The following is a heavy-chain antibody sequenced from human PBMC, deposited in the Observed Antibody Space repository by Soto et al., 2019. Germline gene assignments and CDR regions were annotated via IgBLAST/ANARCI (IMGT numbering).Heavy chain of an antibody. V-gene: IGHV3-21*06. Sequence: PGVSLILSCAVSGFNLSNYDMNWVRQAPGKGLEWVSSIFSSGVNLYYADSVKGRFTVSRDNAKNSVHLQMNSMRAEDTAVYYCAADCSSRSCYGRDDWGQGTLVTV. J-gene: IGHJ4*02. CDR2: IFSSGVNL. CDR3: AADCSSRSCYGRDD. CDR1: GFNLSNYD. D-gene: IGHD2-2*01.